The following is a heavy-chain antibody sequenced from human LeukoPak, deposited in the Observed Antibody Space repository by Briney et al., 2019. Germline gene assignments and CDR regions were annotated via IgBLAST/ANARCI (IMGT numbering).Heavy chain of an antibody. CDR2: IPYDGSNK. V-gene: IGHV3-30*03. Sequence: GGSLRLSCAASGFTFSSYGMHWVRQAPGKGLEWVAVIPYDGSNKYYADSVKGRFTISRDNSKNTLYLQMNSLRAEDTAVYYCATGGSGWFPYFDYWGQGTLVTVSS. CDR1: GFTFSSYG. CDR3: ATGGSGWFPYFDY. D-gene: IGHD6-19*01. J-gene: IGHJ4*02.